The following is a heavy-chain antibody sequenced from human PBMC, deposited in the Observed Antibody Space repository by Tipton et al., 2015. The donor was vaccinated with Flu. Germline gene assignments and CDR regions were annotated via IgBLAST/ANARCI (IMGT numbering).Heavy chain of an antibody. D-gene: IGHD3-9*01. CDR3: AKEGSYNILTNYYNKGVDP. Sequence: TLSLTCTVSGYSISGGFYWGWIRQPPGKGLEWIGNIYHSGSTFYNPSLKSRVTISVDTSKNQFSLKVTSVTAADTAVYYCAKEGSYNILTNYYNKGVDPWGQGTLVIVSS. J-gene: IGHJ5*02. CDR2: IYHSGST. V-gene: IGHV4-38-2*02. CDR1: GYSISGGFY.